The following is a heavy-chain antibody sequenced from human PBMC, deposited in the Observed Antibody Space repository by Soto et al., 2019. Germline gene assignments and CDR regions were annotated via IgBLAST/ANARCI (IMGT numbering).Heavy chain of an antibody. V-gene: IGHV3-48*01. J-gene: IGHJ4*02. Sequence: GGSLRLSCAASGFTFSSYSMNWVRQAPGKGLEWVSYISSSSSTIYYADSVKGRFTISRDNAKNSLYLQMNSLRAEDTAVYYCARDHYGRIAAAGNFDYWGQGTLVTVSS. D-gene: IGHD6-13*01. CDR3: ARDHYGRIAAAGNFDY. CDR1: GFTFSSYS. CDR2: ISSSSSTI.